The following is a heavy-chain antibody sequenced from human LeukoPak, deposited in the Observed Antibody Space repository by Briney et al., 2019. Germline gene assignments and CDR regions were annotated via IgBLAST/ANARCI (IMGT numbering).Heavy chain of an antibody. CDR2: MWYDGSYI. CDR1: GFSFNNHG. J-gene: IGHJ6*02. CDR3: ARGSRSSWAFMDV. Sequence: GGSLRLSCAASGFSFNNHGMEWVRQAPGKGLEWVAVMWYDGSYISYADSVKGLFTISRDNSKNTLYLQMNSLRAEDTAVYYCARGSRSSWAFMDVWGQGTTVTVSS. D-gene: IGHD6-13*01. V-gene: IGHV3-33*01.